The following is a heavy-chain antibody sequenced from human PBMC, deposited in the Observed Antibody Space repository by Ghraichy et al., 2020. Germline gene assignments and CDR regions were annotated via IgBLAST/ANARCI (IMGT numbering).Heavy chain of an antibody. CDR3: AKDSGYDFWSGPIPYYYYGMDV. V-gene: IGHV3-23*01. D-gene: IGHD3-3*01. CDR1: GFTFSSYA. Sequence: GGSLRLSCAASGFTFSSYAMSWVRQAPGKGLEWVSAISGSGGSTYYADSVKGRFTISRDNSKNTLYLQMNSLRAEDTAVYYCAKDSGYDFWSGPIPYYYYGMDVWGQGTTVTVSS. J-gene: IGHJ6*02. CDR2: ISGSGGST.